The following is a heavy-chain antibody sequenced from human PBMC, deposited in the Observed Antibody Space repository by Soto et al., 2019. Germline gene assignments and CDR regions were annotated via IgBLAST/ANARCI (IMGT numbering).Heavy chain of an antibody. D-gene: IGHD3-16*01. Sequence: QVQLVESGGGGVQPGRSLRLSCAASGFTFSSYGMHWVRQAPGKGLEWVAFIWHDGGNKFYAESVKGRFTISRDNSKNTLYLQMTSLSAEDTAMYYCARDGDVNTGFGKDYWGQGTLVTASS. CDR2: IWHDGGNK. J-gene: IGHJ4*02. V-gene: IGHV3-33*01. CDR3: ARDGDVNTGFGKDY. CDR1: GFTFSSYG.